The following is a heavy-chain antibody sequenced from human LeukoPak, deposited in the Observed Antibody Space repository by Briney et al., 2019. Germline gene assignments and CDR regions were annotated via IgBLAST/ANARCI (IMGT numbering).Heavy chain of an antibody. V-gene: IGHV4-34*01. CDR1: GGSFIGHY. CDR2: INHSGST. CDR3: ARGLGSWIVVVVATTRGTYFDY. Sequence: PSETLSFTCAVYGGSFIGHYWCWIRQPRGKGLEWIGEINHSGSTNYYPSLKSRVTISVDTSKNQFSLKLSSVTAADTAVYYCARGLGSWIVVVVATTRGTYFDYWGQGTLVTVSS. D-gene: IGHD2-15*01. J-gene: IGHJ4*02.